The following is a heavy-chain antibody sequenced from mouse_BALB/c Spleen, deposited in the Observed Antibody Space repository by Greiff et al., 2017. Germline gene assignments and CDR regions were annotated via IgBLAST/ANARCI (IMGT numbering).Heavy chain of an antibody. CDR2: IDPYYGGT. CDR3: ERSPISAVVSTFDY. D-gene: IGHD1-1*01. Sequence: EVQLQQSGPELVKPGASVKISCKASGYSFTDYNMHWVKQSNGKSLEWIGNIDPYYGGTSYNQKFKGKATVTVDKSSSTAYMQLKSLTSEESAVYYGERSPISAVVSTFDYWGQGTTVTVSS. V-gene: IGHV1S135*01. CDR1: GYSFTDYN. J-gene: IGHJ2*01.